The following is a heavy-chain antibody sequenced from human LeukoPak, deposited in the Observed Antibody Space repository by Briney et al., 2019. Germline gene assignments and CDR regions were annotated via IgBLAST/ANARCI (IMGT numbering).Heavy chain of an antibody. CDR3: ASSGYYDSSGYYYADYYYGMDV. CDR2: IYSGGST. D-gene: IGHD3-22*01. CDR1: GFTVSSNY. Sequence: GGPLRLSCAASGFTVSSNYMSWVRQAPGKGLEWVSVIYSGGSTYHADSVKGRFTISRDNSKNTLYLQMNSLRAEDTAVYYCASSGYYDSSGYYYADYYYGMDVWGQGTTVTVSS. V-gene: IGHV3-53*01. J-gene: IGHJ6*02.